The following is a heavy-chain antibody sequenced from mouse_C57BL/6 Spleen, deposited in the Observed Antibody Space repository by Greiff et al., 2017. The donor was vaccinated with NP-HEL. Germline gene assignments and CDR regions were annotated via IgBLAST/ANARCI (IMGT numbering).Heavy chain of an antibody. J-gene: IGHJ4*01. Sequence: QVQLQQSGAELVKPGASVKMSCKASGYTFTSYWITWVKQRPGQGLEWIGDIYPGSGSTNYNEKFKSKATLTVDTSSSTAYMQLSSLTSEDSAVYYCARGGSSGLYYYAMDYWGQGTSVTVSS. V-gene: IGHV1-55*01. D-gene: IGHD3-2*02. CDR2: IYPGSGST. CDR3: ARGGSSGLYYYAMDY. CDR1: GYTFTSYW.